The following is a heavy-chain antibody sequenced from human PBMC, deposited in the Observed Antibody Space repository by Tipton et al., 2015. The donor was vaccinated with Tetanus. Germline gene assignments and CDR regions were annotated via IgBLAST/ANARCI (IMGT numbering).Heavy chain of an antibody. V-gene: IGHV3-21*01. J-gene: IGHJ6*02. D-gene: IGHD5/OR15-5a*01. Sequence: GSLRLSCAASGFTFSSYSMNWVRQAPGKGLEWVSSISSSSSYIYYADSVKGRFTISRDNAKNSLYLQMNSLRAEDTAVYYCARDRQGCGVFDFPNLELCFYGMDVWGQGTTVTVSS. CDR2: ISSSSSYI. CDR3: ARDRQGCGVFDFPNLELCFYGMDV. CDR1: GFTFSSYS.